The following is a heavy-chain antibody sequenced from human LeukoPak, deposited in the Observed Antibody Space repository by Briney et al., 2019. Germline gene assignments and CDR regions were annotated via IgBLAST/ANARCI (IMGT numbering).Heavy chain of an antibody. Sequence: GGSLRLSCAASGFTFDDYAMHWVRQAPGKGLEWVSGISWNSGSIGYADSVKGRFTISRDNAKNSLYLQMNSLRAEDTALYYCAKGIAGAVAGNFDYWGQGTLVTVSS. CDR1: GFTFDDYA. CDR2: ISWNSGSI. V-gene: IGHV3-9*01. CDR3: AKGIAGAVAGNFDY. D-gene: IGHD6-19*01. J-gene: IGHJ4*02.